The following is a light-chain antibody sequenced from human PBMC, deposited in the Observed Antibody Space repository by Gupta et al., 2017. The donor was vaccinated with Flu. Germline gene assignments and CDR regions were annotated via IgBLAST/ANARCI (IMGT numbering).Light chain of an antibody. J-gene: IGKJ4*01. CDR2: KVS. CDR3: MQGKHWPPLT. V-gene: IGKV2D-30*01. CDR1: QSLVYSDGNTF. Sequence: TLGQSASICCKANQSLVYSDGNTFLNWFYQQTGQNPTRLLYKVSTWDSGVLECCSGSGAGSDFTLKISMVEAEDVGVYYCMQGKHWPPLTFGGGTKVEIK.